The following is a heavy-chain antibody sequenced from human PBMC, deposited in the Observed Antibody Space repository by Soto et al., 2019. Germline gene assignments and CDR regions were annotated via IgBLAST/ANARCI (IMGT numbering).Heavy chain of an antibody. V-gene: IGHV4-31*03. CDR1: GGSISSGGYY. CDR2: IYYSGST. D-gene: IGHD4-17*01. CDR3: ARDSQYGDSNLDYYYGMDV. Sequence: QVQLQESGPGLVKPSQTLSLTCTVSGGSISSGGYYWSWIRQHPGKGLEWIGYIYYSGSTYYNPSLKSRVTISVDTSKNQFSLKLSSVTAADTAVYYCARDSQYGDSNLDYYYGMDVWGQGTTVTVSS. J-gene: IGHJ6*02.